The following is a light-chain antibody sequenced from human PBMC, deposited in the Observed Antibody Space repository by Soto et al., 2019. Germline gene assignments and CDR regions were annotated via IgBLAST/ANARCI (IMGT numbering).Light chain of an antibody. CDR2: GST. V-gene: IGLV1-40*01. CDR1: SSNIGAGYD. J-gene: IGLJ1*01. CDR3: QSYDSSLGGNYV. Sequence: QLVLSQPPSVSGAPGQRVTISCTGSSSNIGAGYDAHWFQQVPGTAPKLLIYGSTNRPSGVPDRFSGSKSGTSASLAITGLQAEDEADYYCQSYDSSLGGNYVFGTGTKVTVL.